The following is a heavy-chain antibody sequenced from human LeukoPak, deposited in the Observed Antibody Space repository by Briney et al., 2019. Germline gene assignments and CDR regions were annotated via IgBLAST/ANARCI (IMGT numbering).Heavy chain of an antibody. J-gene: IGHJ3*02. CDR3: ARLPIDDAFDI. Sequence: SETLSLTCTVSGGSISSYYWSWIRQPPGKGLEWIGYIYYSGSTNYNPSLKSRVTISVDTSKNQFSLKLSSVTAADTAVYYCARLPIDDAFDIWGQGTMVTVSS. CDR1: GGSISSYY. CDR2: IYYSGST. V-gene: IGHV4-59*08.